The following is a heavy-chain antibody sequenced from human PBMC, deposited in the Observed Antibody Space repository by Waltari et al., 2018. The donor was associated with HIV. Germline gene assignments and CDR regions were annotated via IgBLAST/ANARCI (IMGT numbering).Heavy chain of an antibody. CDR1: GGIFSDDY. D-gene: IGHD6-13*01. V-gene: IGHV4-34*02. Sequence: QVQLQQWGARLSSPSETLSLTCGVSGGIFSDDYWGWLRQPPGKGLEWVGESNPSGNVNYNPSLKSRVTMSIDTSKRQFSLKLRSVTAADTAVYYCARVGFSSGWYAGREHTPRNIWFDPWGQGTPVIVSA. CDR3: ARVGFSSGWYAGREHTPRNIWFDP. J-gene: IGHJ5*02. CDR2: SNPSGNV.